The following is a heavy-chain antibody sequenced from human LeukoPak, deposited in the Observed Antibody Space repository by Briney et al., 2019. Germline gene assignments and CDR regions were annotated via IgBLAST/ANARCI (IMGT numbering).Heavy chain of an antibody. CDR1: GGSISSSSYY. V-gene: IGHV4-39*07. CDR2: IYYSGST. J-gene: IGHJ6*03. CDR3: ARDIIVVVPAAIGSNYMDV. D-gene: IGHD2-2*01. Sequence: SETLSLTCTVSGGSISSSSYYWGWIRQPPGKGLEWIGSIYYSGSTYYNPSLKSRVTISVDTSKNRFSLKLSSVTAADTAVYYCARDIIVVVPAAIGSNYMDVWGKGTTVTVSS.